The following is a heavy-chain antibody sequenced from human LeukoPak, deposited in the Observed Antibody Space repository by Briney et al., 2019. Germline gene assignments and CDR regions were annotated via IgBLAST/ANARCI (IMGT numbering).Heavy chain of an antibody. CDR2: VNQGGTGK. J-gene: IGHJ4*02. CDR1: GFTFSSQW. D-gene: IGHD3-22*01. V-gene: IGHV3-7*01. Sequence: GGSLRLSCEASGFTFSSQWMSWVRQAPGKGLEWVANVNQGGTGKYYVDSVKGRFTISRDNAENSLYLQMNSLRAEDTAVYYCARDSRYYYDSSLGYWGQGTLVTVSS. CDR3: ARDSRYYYDSSLGY.